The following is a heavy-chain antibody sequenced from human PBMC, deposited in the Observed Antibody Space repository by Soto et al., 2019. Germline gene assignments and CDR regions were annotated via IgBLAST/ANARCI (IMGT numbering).Heavy chain of an antibody. Sequence: QITLKESGPTLVKPTQTLTLTCTFSGFSPSTSGVGVGWIRQPPGKALEWLALIYWDDDKRYSPSLKSRLTITKDTSKNQVVLTMTNMDPVDTATYYCAHRSIAAAGSFHFDYWGQGTLVTVSS. D-gene: IGHD6-13*01. J-gene: IGHJ4*02. CDR1: GFSPSTSGVG. CDR2: IYWDDDK. V-gene: IGHV2-5*02. CDR3: AHRSIAAAGSFHFDY.